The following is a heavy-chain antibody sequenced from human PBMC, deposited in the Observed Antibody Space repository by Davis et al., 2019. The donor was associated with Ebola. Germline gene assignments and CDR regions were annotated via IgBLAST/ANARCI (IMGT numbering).Heavy chain of an antibody. V-gene: IGHV3-21*01. Sequence: PGGSLRLSCAASGFTFSSYSMNWVRQAPGKGLEWVSSISSSSSYIYYADPVKGRFTLSRDNAKNTLYLQMNSLRAEDTAVYYCARKRLGDFDYWGQGNLVTVSS. CDR1: GFTFSSYS. D-gene: IGHD3-16*01. CDR3: ARKRLGDFDY. J-gene: IGHJ4*02. CDR2: ISSSSSYI.